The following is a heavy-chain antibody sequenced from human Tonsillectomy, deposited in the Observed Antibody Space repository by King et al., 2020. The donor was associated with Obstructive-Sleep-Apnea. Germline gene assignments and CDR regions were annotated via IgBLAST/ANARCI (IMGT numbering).Heavy chain of an antibody. D-gene: IGHD4-17*01. CDR1: GFTFSKYA. J-gene: IGHJ4*02. V-gene: IGHV3-23*04. CDR3: AKDPHDYGDYEGPLDH. CDR2: ISGSGRST. Sequence: VQLVESGGGLVQPGGSLRLSCAASGFTFSKYAMSWVRQGPGKGLEWVSGISGSGRSTYYADSVKGRSAISRDNSKNTLFLQMNSLSAEDTAVYYCAKDPHDYGDYEGPLDHWGQGTLVTVSS.